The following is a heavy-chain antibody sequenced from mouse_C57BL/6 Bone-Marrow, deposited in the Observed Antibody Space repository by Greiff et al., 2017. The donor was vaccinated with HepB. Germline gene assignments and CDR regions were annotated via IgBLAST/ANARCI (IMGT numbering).Heavy chain of an antibody. Sequence: VKLQQSGAELVRPGTSVKVSCKASGYAFTNYLIEWVKQRPGQGLEWIGVINPGSGGTNYNEKFKGKATLTADKSSSTAYMQLSSLTSEDSAVYFCARDGYYEVYFDYWGQGTTLTVSS. J-gene: IGHJ2*01. V-gene: IGHV1-54*01. CDR3: ARDGYYEVYFDY. CDR1: GYAFTNYL. D-gene: IGHD2-3*01. CDR2: INPGSGGT.